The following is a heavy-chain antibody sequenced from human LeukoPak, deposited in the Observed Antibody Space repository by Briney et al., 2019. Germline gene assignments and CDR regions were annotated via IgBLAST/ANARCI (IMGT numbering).Heavy chain of an antibody. D-gene: IGHD3-22*01. V-gene: IGHV5-51*01. J-gene: IGHJ6*02. CDR3: ARNISLDDSSGYYQYYYYYYGMDV. Sequence: GESLKISCKGSGYSFTSYWIGWVRQMPGKGLEWMGIIYPGDSDTRYSPSFQGQVTISADKSISTAYLQWSSLKASDTAMYYCARNISLDDSSGYYQYYYYYYGMDVWGQGTTVTVSS. CDR2: IYPGDSDT. CDR1: GYSFTSYW.